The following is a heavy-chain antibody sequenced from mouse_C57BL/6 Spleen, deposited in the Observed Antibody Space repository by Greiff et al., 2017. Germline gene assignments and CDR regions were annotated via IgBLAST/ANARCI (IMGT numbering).Heavy chain of an antibody. CDR2: IYPGSGST. CDR3: ARYGTGTRDYFDY. V-gene: IGHV1-55*01. J-gene: IGHJ2*01. CDR1: GYTFTSYW. Sequence: QVQLKQPGAELVKPGASVKMSCKASGYTFTSYWITWVKQRPGQGLEWIGDIYPGSGSTNYNEKFKSKATLTVDTSSSTAYMQLSSLTSEDSAVYYWARYGTGTRDYFDYWGQGTTLTVSS. D-gene: IGHD4-1*01.